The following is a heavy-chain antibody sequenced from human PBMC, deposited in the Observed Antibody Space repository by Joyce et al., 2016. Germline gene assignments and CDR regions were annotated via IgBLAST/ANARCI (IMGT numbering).Heavy chain of an antibody. CDR1: GGSINSGGYS. CDR3: SREDILTGHTY. Sequence: QVQLQEPGPGLVKPSQTLALTCTVSGGSINSGGYSWNWIRQHAGKGLGWIGHIYNTGSAYYNPSLRSRVTMSIDTSKSQFSLKLKSVTAADTAMYYCSREDILTGHTYWGQGTLVSVSS. CDR2: IYNTGSA. J-gene: IGHJ4*02. V-gene: IGHV4-31*03. D-gene: IGHD3-9*01.